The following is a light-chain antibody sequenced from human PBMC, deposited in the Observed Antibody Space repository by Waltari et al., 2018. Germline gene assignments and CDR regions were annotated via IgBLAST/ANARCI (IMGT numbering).Light chain of an antibody. CDR1: KIGIKN. V-gene: IGLV3-9*01. CDR2: RDR. Sequence: SYEVTQPLSVSVALGQTATITCEGDKIGIKNVHWYQEKAGQAHVLVIYRDRSRPSGIPGWIAGFNSGDTATLTIRRAQVADEAAYYCQVWDGYTVIFGGGTRLTVL. J-gene: IGLJ2*01. CDR3: QVWDGYTVI.